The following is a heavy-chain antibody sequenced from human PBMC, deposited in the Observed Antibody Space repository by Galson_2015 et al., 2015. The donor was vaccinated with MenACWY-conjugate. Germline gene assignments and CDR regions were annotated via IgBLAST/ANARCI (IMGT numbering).Heavy chain of an antibody. V-gene: IGHV3-23*01. Sequence: SLRLSCAASGFDFDDYAMSWVRQAPGKGLQWVAGVGRGGGSIFYTDPVRGRFTISRDNSKNTLDLQMDSLRVEDTAVYYCAKVIYGARYYFEHWGQGSLVIVTS. CDR2: VGRGGGSI. J-gene: IGHJ4*02. CDR1: GFDFDDYA. D-gene: IGHD3/OR15-3a*01. CDR3: AKVIYGARYYFEH.